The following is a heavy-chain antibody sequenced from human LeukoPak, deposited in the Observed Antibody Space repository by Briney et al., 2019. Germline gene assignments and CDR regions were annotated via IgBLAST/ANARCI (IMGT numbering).Heavy chain of an antibody. D-gene: IGHD1-26*01. J-gene: IGHJ4*02. CDR2: INHSGST. Sequence: SETPSLTCAVYGGSFSGYYWSWIRQPPGKGLEWIGEINHSGSTNYNPSLKSRVTISVDTSKNQFSLKLSSVTAADTAVYYCARGVRIGSPIVGYWGQGTLVTVSS. V-gene: IGHV4-34*01. CDR1: GGSFSGYY. CDR3: ARGVRIGSPIVGY.